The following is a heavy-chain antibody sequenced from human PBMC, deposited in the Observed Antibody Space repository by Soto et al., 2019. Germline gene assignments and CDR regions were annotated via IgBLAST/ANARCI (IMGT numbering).Heavy chain of an antibody. Sequence: QVQLQESGPGVVKPSETLSLSCSVSGGSISKFYWSWIRKTAGKGLEWMGRVYATGTTDYNPSLRSRVTMSVDISKKTFSLRLTSVTAADTGVYYCVRDGSKTLRDWFDPWGQVKLVTVSS. CDR2: VYATGTT. V-gene: IGHV4-4*07. J-gene: IGHJ5*02. CDR3: VRDGSKTLRDWFDP. CDR1: GGSISKFY.